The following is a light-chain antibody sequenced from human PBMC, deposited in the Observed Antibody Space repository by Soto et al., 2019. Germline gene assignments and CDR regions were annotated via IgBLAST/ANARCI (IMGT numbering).Light chain of an antibody. CDR1: SSDVGSYYL. J-gene: IGLJ2*01. Sequence: QSALTQPASLSGSPGQSITISCTGTSSDVGSYYLVSWYQQHPGKAPKLMIYEVCKPPSGVSHRFSGSKSGNTASLTISGLQAEDAADYYCCSYAGSRTFVVFGRGTKLTVL. V-gene: IGLV2-23*02. CDR3: CSYAGSRTFVV. CDR2: EVC.